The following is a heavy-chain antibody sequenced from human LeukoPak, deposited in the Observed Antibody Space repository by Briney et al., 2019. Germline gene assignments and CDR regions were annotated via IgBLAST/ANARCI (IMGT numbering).Heavy chain of an antibody. D-gene: IGHD6-13*01. CDR2: INHSGST. CDR3: ARMGIAAAGSQGEIDY. Sequence: RSSETLSLTCAVYGGSFSGYYWSWIRQPPGKGLEWIGEINHSGSTNYNPSLKSRVTISVDTSKNQFSLKLSSVTAADTAVYYCARMGIAAAGSQGEIDYWGQGTLVTVSS. V-gene: IGHV4-34*01. J-gene: IGHJ4*02. CDR1: GGSFSGYY.